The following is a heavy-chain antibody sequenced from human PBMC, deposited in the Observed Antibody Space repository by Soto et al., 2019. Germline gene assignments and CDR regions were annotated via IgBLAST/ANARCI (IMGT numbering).Heavy chain of an antibody. Sequence: QAHLVQSGAEVKKPGASVKVSCKASGYTFTGYTFHWVRQAPGQGLEWMAWINSSSSDSSFAPKIQGRVTVTMDAPSSTAYMELTRLRSDDTAVYYCATEMATIKGFFDKWGQGTPLSVSS. D-gene: IGHD2-8*01. CDR1: GYTFTGYT. V-gene: IGHV1-2*02. J-gene: IGHJ4*02. CDR3: ATEMATIKGFFDK. CDR2: INSSSSDS.